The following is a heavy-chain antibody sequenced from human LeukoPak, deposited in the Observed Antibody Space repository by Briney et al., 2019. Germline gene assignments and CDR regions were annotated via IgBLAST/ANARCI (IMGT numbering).Heavy chain of an antibody. CDR3: ARDLTAGSSDY. Sequence: GASVKVSCKASGYTFMDPYMHWVRQAPGQRPEWMAWINPNGGETHYAQKFRGRVILTLDTSISTAYMELNSLQYDDSAIYYCARDLTAGSSDYWGPGTLVTVSS. D-gene: IGHD3-10*01. V-gene: IGHV1-2*02. CDR2: INPNGGET. J-gene: IGHJ4*02. CDR1: GYTFMDPY.